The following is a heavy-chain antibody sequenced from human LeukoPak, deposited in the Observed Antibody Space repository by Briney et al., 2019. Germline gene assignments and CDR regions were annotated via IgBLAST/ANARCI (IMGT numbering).Heavy chain of an antibody. CDR1: GGSISSGDYY. CDR3: ARQTPGFDY. V-gene: IGHV4-30-4*01. J-gene: IGHJ4*02. D-gene: IGHD1-14*01. CDR2: IYYSGST. Sequence: SETLSLTCTVSGGSISSGDYYWSWIRQPPGEGLEWIGYIYYSGSTYYNPSLKSRVTISVDTSKNQISLKLSSVTAADTAVYYCARQTPGFDYWGQGTLVTVSS.